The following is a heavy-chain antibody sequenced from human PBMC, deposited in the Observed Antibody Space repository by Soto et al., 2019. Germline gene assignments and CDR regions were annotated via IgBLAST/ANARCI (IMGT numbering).Heavy chain of an antibody. CDR3: ARRTVTTYAFDI. CDR1: GYSFTSQW. Sequence: GESLKISCKGSGYSFTSQWIGWVRQMPGKGPELMGIIHPSDSDTRYSPSFEGQVTISVDKSISTAYLQWSSLEASDTAMYYCARRTVTTYAFDIWGHGTMVTVSS. D-gene: IGHD4-17*01. J-gene: IGHJ3*02. CDR2: IHPSDSDT. V-gene: IGHV5-51*01.